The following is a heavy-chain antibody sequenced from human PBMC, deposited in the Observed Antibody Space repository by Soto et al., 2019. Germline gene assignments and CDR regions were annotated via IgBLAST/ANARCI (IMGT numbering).Heavy chain of an antibody. V-gene: IGHV1-69*01. CDR3: EAEMTFGKLSVV. D-gene: IGHD3-16*02. CDR2: IFPKFGTT. Sequence: QVQLVQSGAEVKKPGSSVKVSCKASGDTDTNYVISWVRQAPGQGLEWMEGIFPKFGTTYSAQKLQDRLTITADESTSTVYMQLSSLRLDDTAVYYCEAEMTFGKLSVVWGQGTTVTVSS. CDR1: GDTDTNYV. J-gene: IGHJ6*02.